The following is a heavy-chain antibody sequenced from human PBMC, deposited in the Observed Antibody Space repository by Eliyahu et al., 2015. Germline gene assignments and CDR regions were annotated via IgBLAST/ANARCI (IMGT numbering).Heavy chain of an antibody. CDR3: ARESLLWFGVFDY. J-gene: IGHJ4*02. CDR1: GFPFSSYA. CDR2: ISYDGSNK. D-gene: IGHD3-10*01. V-gene: IGHV3-30-3*01. Sequence: QVQLVESGGGVVQPGRSLRLSCAASGFPFSSYAMHWVRQAPGKGLEWVAVISYDGSNKYYADSVKGRFTISRDNSKNTLYLQMNSLRAEDTAVYYCARESLLWFGVFDYWGQGTLVTVSS.